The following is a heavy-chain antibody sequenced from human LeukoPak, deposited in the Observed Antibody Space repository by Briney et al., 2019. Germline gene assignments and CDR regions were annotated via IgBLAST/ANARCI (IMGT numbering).Heavy chain of an antibody. Sequence: SETVSLTCTDSGGSISSYYWSWIRQPPGKGLEWIGYIYYSGSTNYNPSLKSRVTISVDTSKNQFSLKLSSVTAADTAVYYCARDRDGSGSPSYYYYGMDVWGKGTTVTVSS. CDR2: IYYSGST. CDR1: GGSISSYY. J-gene: IGHJ6*04. V-gene: IGHV4-59*01. D-gene: IGHD3-10*01. CDR3: ARDRDGSGSPSYYYYGMDV.